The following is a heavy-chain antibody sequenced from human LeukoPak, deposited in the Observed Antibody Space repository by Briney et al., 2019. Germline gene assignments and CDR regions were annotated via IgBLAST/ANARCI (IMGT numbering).Heavy chain of an antibody. V-gene: IGHV4-34*01. CDR1: GGSFSGYY. CDR2: INHSGST. D-gene: IGHD3-22*01. CDR3: ARQSNYYDSSGFDP. J-gene: IGHJ5*02. Sequence: PSETLSLTCAVYGGSFSGYYWSWIRQPPGKGLEWIGEINHSGSTNYNPSLKSRVTISVDTSKNQFSLKLSSVTAADTAVYYCARQSNYYDSSGFDPWGQGTLVTVSS.